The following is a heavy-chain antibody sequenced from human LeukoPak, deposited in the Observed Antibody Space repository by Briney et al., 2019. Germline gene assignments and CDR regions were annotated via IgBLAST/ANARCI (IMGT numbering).Heavy chain of an antibody. CDR1: GFNFSDYT. CDR3: ARVDYQLLVGWFDP. D-gene: IGHD1-26*01. V-gene: IGHV3-21*01. J-gene: IGHJ5*02. CDR2: VSGKSDYI. Sequence: PGGSLRLSCAASGFNFSDYTMTWVRQAPGKGLEWVSSVSGKSDYIYYADSVKGRFTIARDNAKNSIYLQMNSLRSEDTAVYSCARVDYQLLVGWFDPWGEGILVTVSS.